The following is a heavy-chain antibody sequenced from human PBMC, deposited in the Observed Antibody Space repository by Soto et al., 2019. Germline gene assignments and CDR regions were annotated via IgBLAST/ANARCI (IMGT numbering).Heavy chain of an antibody. D-gene: IGHD2-2*01. CDR3: AIVRYCSSTSCPRQNAFDI. CDR1: GFTFSNYD. J-gene: IGHJ3*02. V-gene: IGHV3-48*01. Sequence: GGSLRLSCAASGFTFSNYDMNWVRQAPGKGLEWISYISRSSSTKYYADSVKGRFTSSRDNAQNSLFLQMSSLRAEDTAVYYCAIVRYCSSTSCPRQNAFDIWGQGTMVTVSS. CDR2: ISRSSSTK.